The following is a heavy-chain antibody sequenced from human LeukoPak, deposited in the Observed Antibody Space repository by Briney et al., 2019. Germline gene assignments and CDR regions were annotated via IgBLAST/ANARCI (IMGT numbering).Heavy chain of an antibody. CDR1: GFTFSGYT. J-gene: IGHJ4*02. V-gene: IGHV3-30-3*02. CDR3: AKSTRELGAPSFDY. D-gene: IGHD1-26*01. Sequence: PGGSLRLSCAGSGFTFSGYTIHWVRQAPGKGLEWVAVISYDGSSKYYADSVKGRFTISRDNSKNTLYLQMNSLRAEDTAVYYCAKSTRELGAPSFDYWGQGTLVTVSS. CDR2: ISYDGSSK.